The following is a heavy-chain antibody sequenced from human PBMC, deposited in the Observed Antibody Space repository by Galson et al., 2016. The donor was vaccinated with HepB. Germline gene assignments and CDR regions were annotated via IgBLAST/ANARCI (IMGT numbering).Heavy chain of an antibody. CDR1: GFTFSSYA. Sequence: SLRLSCAASGFTFSSYAMRWVRRAPGEGLEWVSTITHSGEITYYTDSAKGRFTISRDNSKNTLHLQMNSLRADDTAVYYCAKATGRTGPSEYWGQGTLVTVSS. V-gene: IGHV3-23*01. D-gene: IGHD3/OR15-3a*01. CDR2: ITHSGEIT. J-gene: IGHJ4*02. CDR3: AKATGRTGPSEY.